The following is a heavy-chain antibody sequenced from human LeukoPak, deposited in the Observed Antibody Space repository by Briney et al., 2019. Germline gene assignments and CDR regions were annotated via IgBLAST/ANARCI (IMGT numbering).Heavy chain of an antibody. J-gene: IGHJ4*02. D-gene: IGHD3-10*01. CDR1: GFTFSSYN. Sequence: GGSLRLSCAASGFTFSSYNIDWVRQAPGKGLEWIRYDGSNKYFADSVKGRFTISRDNSKNTLYLQMNSLRPEDTAVYYCAKQGSYCMDYWGQGTLVTVSS. CDR2: RYDGSNK. V-gene: IGHV3-30*02. CDR3: AKQGSYCMDY.